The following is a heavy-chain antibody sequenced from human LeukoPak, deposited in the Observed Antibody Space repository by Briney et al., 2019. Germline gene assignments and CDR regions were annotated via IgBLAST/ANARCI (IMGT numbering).Heavy chain of an antibody. Sequence: SETLSLTCTVSGGSISSYYWSWIRRPPGKGLEWIGYIYYSGSTNYNPSLKSRVTISVDTSKNQFSLKLSSVTAADTAVYYCASVTMVRGVIMGVDYWGQGTLVTVSS. CDR1: GGSISSYY. V-gene: IGHV4-59*08. CDR3: ASVTMVRGVIMGVDY. J-gene: IGHJ4*02. CDR2: IYYSGST. D-gene: IGHD3-10*01.